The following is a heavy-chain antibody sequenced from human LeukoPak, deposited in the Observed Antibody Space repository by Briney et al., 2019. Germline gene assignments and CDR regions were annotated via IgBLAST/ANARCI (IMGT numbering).Heavy chain of an antibody. Sequence: GASVKVSCKASGGTFSSYAISWVRQAPGQGLEWMGGIIPIFGTVNHAQKFQGRVTITADESTSTAYMELSSLRSEDTAVYYCASIISSGYYWPWGQGTLVTVSS. J-gene: IGHJ5*02. CDR1: GGTFSSYA. CDR3: ASIISSGYYWP. D-gene: IGHD3-22*01. V-gene: IGHV1-69*01. CDR2: IIPIFGTV.